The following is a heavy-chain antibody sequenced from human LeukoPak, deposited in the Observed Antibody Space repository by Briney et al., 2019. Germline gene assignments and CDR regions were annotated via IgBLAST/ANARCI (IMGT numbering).Heavy chain of an antibody. Sequence: SETLSLTCTVSGGSISSFYWSWLRQPPGKGLEWIGYIFYSGSTNYNPSFKSPATISVDTSKNQFSLKLSSVTAADTAVYYCARDYGSGSPIDYWGQGTLVTVSS. J-gene: IGHJ4*02. V-gene: IGHV4-59*01. D-gene: IGHD3-10*01. CDR1: GGSISSFY. CDR2: IFYSGST. CDR3: ARDYGSGSPIDY.